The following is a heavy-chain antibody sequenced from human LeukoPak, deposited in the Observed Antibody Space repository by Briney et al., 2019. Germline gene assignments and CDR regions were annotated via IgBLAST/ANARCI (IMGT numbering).Heavy chain of an antibody. CDR1: GFTYSSYW. V-gene: IGHV3-7*01. J-gene: IGHJ4*02. Sequence: GGSLRLSCAASGFTYSSYWMSWVRQAPGKGLEWVANIKADGSEKYFVDSVKGRFTISRDNAKNSLYLQMNSLRAEDAAVYYCARDGYSSGWGGEGSFDYWGQGTLVTVSS. CDR2: IKADGSEK. CDR3: ARDGYSSGWGGEGSFDY. D-gene: IGHD6-19*01.